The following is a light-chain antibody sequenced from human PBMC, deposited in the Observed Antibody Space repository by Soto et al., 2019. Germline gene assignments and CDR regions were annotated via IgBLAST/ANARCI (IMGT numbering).Light chain of an antibody. Sequence: LSLSPGKLSMSSGRGAHISCRASQSVISTYLIWYQQKPGQAPRLLIYDASSRATGVPDRFSGSGSGTDFTLTISRLEPEDFAVYYCQQYVNWLTWTFGQGTKVDI. V-gene: IGKV3-20*01. CDR2: DAS. J-gene: IGKJ1*01. CDR1: QSVISTY. CDR3: QQYVNWLTWT.